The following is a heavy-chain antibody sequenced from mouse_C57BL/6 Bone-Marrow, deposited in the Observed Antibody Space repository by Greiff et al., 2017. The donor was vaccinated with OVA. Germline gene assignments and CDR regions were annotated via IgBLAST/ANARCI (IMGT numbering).Heavy chain of an antibody. CDR3: ARHEGSGFAY. D-gene: IGHD3-2*02. V-gene: IGHV5-12*01. CDR1: GFTFSDYY. CDR2: ISNGGGST. Sequence: EVKVEESGGGLVQPGGSLKLSCAASGFTFSDYYMYWVRQTPEKRLEWVAYISNGGGSTYYPDTVKGRFTISRDNAKNTLYLQMSRLKSEDTAMYYCARHEGSGFAYWGQGTLVTVSA. J-gene: IGHJ3*01.